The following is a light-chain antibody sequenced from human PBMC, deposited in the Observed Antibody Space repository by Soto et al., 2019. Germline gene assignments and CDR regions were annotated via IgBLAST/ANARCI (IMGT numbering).Light chain of an antibody. V-gene: IGKV3-15*01. CDR1: QSVSSN. CDR3: QQYNNWPRT. J-gene: IGKJ1*01. Sequence: EIVLTQFPATLSEYPGERATLSCRASQSVSSNLAWYQQKPGQAPRLLMYGASTRATGIPARFSGSGSGAEFTVTISGLQSEDFAVYYCQQYNNWPRTFGQGTKVDIK. CDR2: GAS.